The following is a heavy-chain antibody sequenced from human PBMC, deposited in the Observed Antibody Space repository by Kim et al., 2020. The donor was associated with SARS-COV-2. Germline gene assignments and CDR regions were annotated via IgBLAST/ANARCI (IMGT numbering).Heavy chain of an antibody. V-gene: IGHV4-39*01. CDR2: IYFRGTT. CDR3: VTHYDLLTTYFDY. Sequence: SETLSLTCTVSRGSISNSNYYWGWIRQSPGKGLEWIGSIYFRGTTYYSPSLKNRLTISVDTSKNQFSLRLISVTAADTAIYYCVTHYDLLTTYFDYWGPG. D-gene: IGHD3-9*01. J-gene: IGHJ4*02. CDR1: RGSISNSNYY.